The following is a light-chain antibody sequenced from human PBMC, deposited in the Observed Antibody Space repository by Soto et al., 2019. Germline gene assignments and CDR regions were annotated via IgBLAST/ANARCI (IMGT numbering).Light chain of an antibody. V-gene: IGLV2-23*02. Sequence: QSALTQPASVSGSPGQSITISCTGASSDVGTYNLVSWYQQQPGKAPKLMIYEVSKWPSGVSHRFSGSKSGNTASLTISGLQDEDEADYYCCSYAAGNTYVFGTGTKLTVL. J-gene: IGLJ1*01. CDR3: CSYAAGNTYV. CDR1: SSDVGTYNL. CDR2: EVS.